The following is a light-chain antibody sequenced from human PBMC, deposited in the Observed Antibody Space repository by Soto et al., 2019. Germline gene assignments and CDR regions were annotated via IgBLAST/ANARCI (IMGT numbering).Light chain of an antibody. J-gene: IGKJ1*01. Sequence: EIVLTQSPDTLSLSPGERATLSGRASQSVSSFLAWYQQKPGQAPRLLIYDATNRATGVPARFSGSGPATDFTLTITSLEPEDFAVYYCHQRSNWPWTFCQGTKVDIK. CDR1: QSVSSF. V-gene: IGKV3-11*01. CDR2: DAT. CDR3: HQRSNWPWT.